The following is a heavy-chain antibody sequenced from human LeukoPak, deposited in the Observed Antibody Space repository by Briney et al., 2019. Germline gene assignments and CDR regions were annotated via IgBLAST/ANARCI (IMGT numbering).Heavy chain of an antibody. Sequence: ASVKVSCKASGYIFTGYYMHWVRQAPGQGLEWMGWINPNSGGTNYAQKFQGWVTMTRDTSISTAYMELSRLTSEDTAVYYCATACSGGSCYSFDYWGQGTLVTVSS. CDR1: GYIFTGYY. CDR2: INPNSGGT. D-gene: IGHD2-15*01. V-gene: IGHV1-2*04. CDR3: ATACSGGSCYSFDY. J-gene: IGHJ4*02.